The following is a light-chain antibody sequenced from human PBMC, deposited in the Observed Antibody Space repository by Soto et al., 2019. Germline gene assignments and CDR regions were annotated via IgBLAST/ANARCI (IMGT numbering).Light chain of an antibody. J-gene: IGLJ2*01. Sequence: QSALTQPASVSGSPGQSITISCTGTSSDVGGYNYVSWYQQYPGKAPKFLIYDVSNRPSGVSDRFSGSKSGNTASLTISGLQAEDEADYYCTSYTNNNALVFGGGTKVTVL. CDR1: SSDVGGYNY. CDR2: DVS. CDR3: TSYTNNNALV. V-gene: IGLV2-14*03.